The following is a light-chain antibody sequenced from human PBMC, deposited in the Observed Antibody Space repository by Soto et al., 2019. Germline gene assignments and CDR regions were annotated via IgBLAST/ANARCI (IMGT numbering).Light chain of an antibody. CDR2: EVN. CDR1: SSDVGGYNY. J-gene: IGLJ3*02. Sequence: QSALTQPASVSGSPGQSITISCTGTSSDVGGYNYVSWYQQYPGKVPKLMIYEVNNRPSEVSNRFSGSKSGNTASLTISGLQAEDEADYYCSSFTSSSTQVLGGGTKVTVL. V-gene: IGLV2-14*01. CDR3: SSFTSSSTQV.